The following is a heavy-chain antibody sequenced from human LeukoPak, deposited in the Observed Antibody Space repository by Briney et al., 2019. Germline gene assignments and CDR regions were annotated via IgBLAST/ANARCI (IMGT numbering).Heavy chain of an antibody. J-gene: IGHJ4*02. V-gene: IGHV4-59*01. CDR2: IYYSGST. D-gene: IGHD1-26*01. Sequence: SETLSLTCTVSGGSISSYYWSWIRQPPGKGLEWIGYIYYSGSTNYNPSLKSRVTISVDTSKNQFSLKLSSVTAADTAVYYCARIGELPFDYWGQGTLVTVSS. CDR3: ARIGELPFDY. CDR1: GGSISSYY.